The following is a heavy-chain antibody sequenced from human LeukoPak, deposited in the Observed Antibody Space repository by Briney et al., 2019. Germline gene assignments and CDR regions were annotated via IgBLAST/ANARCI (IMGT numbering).Heavy chain of an antibody. V-gene: IGHV1-2*02. CDR1: GYTFTSYY. CDR2: INPNSGGT. J-gene: IGHJ6*02. D-gene: IGHD3-3*01. CDR3: ARDVSYRFLPMDV. Sequence: ASVTVSCKASGYTFTSYYMHWVRQAPGQGLEWMGWINPNSGGTNYAQKFQGRVTMTRDTSISTAYMELSRLRSDDTAVYYCARDVSYRFLPMDVWGQGTTVTVSS.